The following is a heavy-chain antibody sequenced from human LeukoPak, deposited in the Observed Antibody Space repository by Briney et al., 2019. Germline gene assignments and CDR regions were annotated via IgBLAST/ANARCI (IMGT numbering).Heavy chain of an antibody. Sequence: AGGSLRLSCAASGFTFSSYAMSWVRQAPGKGLEWVSAISGSGGSTYYADSVKGRFTISRDNSKSTLYLQMNSLRAEDTAVYYCAKGGYYYGSGSYLMGWWAFDIWGQGTMVTVSS. CDR3: AKGGYYYGSGSYLMGWWAFDI. CDR2: ISGSGGST. J-gene: IGHJ3*02. V-gene: IGHV3-23*01. D-gene: IGHD3-10*01. CDR1: GFTFSSYA.